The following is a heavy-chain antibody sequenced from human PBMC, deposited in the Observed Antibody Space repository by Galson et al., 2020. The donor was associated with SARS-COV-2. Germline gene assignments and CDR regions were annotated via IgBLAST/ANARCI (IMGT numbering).Heavy chain of an antibody. J-gene: IGHJ5*02. V-gene: IGHV4-39*01. CDR2: IYYSGST. CDR3: ARRGDWFDP. Sequence: SETLSLTCTVSGGSISSSSYYWGWIRQPPGKGLEWIGSIYYSGSTYYNPSLKSRVTISVDTSKNRFSLKLSSVTAADTAVYYCARRGDWFDPWGQGTLVTVSS. D-gene: IGHD3-16*01. CDR1: GGSISSSSYY.